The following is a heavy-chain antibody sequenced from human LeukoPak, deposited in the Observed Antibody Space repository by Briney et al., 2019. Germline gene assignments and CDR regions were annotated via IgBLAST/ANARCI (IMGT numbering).Heavy chain of an antibody. Sequence: ASVKVSCKASGYSFTSYDINWVRQAPGQGLEWMGGIIPIFGTANYAQKFQGRVTITTDESTSTAYMELSSLRSEDTAVYYCARGDCSGGSCYSCDYWGQGTLVTVSS. CDR1: GYSFTSYD. V-gene: IGHV1-69*05. CDR2: IIPIFGTA. CDR3: ARGDCSGGSCYSCDY. D-gene: IGHD2-15*01. J-gene: IGHJ4*02.